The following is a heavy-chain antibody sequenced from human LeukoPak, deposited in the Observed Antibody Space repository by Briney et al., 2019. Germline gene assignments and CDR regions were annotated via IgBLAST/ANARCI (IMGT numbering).Heavy chain of an antibody. CDR3: ARSKSYSSGWTDFDW. CDR1: GFTFSSHD. J-gene: IGHJ4*02. D-gene: IGHD6-19*01. Sequence: GGSLRLSCAASGFTFSSHDMHWVRQPTGKGLEWVSVIGTAGNTYYADSVKGRFTISRENARNSLLLQMDNLRAGDTAVYYCARSKSYSSGWTDFDWWGQGTLVTVSS. V-gene: IGHV3-13*01. CDR2: IGTAGNT.